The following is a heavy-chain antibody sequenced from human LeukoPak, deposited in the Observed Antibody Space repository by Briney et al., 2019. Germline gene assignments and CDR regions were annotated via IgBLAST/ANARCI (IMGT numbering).Heavy chain of an antibody. J-gene: IGHJ3*02. D-gene: IGHD1-26*01. Sequence: GASVKVSCKASGYTFTGYYMHWVRQAPGQGLEWMGWINPNSGGTNYAQKFQGRVTMTRDTSISTAYMELSRLRSDDTAVYYCARGGYSGSSNDAFDIWGQGTMVTVSS. CDR1: GYTFTGYY. V-gene: IGHV1-2*02. CDR2: INPNSGGT. CDR3: ARGGYSGSSNDAFDI.